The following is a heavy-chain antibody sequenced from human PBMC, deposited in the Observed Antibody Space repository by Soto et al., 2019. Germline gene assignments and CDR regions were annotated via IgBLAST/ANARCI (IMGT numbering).Heavy chain of an antibody. J-gene: IGHJ5*02. CDR3: ASGVDCSGGSCYSPAFDP. V-gene: IGHV4-38-2*01. Sequence: SETLSLTCAVSGYSISSGYYWGWIRQPPGKGLEWIGGIYHSGSTYYNPSLKSRVTISVDTSKNHFSLKLSSVTAADTAVYYCASGVDCSGGSCYSPAFDPWGQGTLVTVSS. CDR2: IYHSGST. CDR1: GYSISSGYY. D-gene: IGHD2-15*01.